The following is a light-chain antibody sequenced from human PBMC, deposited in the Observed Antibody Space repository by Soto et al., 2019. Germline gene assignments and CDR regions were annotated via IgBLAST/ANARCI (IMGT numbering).Light chain of an antibody. CDR2: DAS. CDR3: QQRSSWPRT. V-gene: IGKV3-11*01. CDR1: QSVSSF. Sequence: EIVLTQSPATLSLSPGERATLSCRASQSVSSFLAWCQQKPGQAPRLLIYDASNRATGIPARFSGSGSGTDFTLTISSLEPEDFALYYCQQRSSWPRTFGQGTKV. J-gene: IGKJ1*01.